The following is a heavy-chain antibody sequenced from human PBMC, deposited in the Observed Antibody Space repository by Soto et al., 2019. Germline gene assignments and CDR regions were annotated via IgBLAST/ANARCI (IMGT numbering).Heavy chain of an antibody. CDR3: ARVPSTRDIWSYGVGGKYYYYYMDV. D-gene: IGHD1-7*01. CDR2: IKQDGSEK. Sequence: EVQLVESGGGLVQPGGSLRLSCAASGFSFSHYCMSWVRQAPGKGLEWVANIKQDGSEKYDVDSVKGRFTISRDNAKNSMFLQRDSLRDEDTAVYYCARVPSTRDIWSYGVGGKYYYYYMDVWGKGTTVTVSS. J-gene: IGHJ6*03. V-gene: IGHV3-7*04. CDR1: GFSFSHYC.